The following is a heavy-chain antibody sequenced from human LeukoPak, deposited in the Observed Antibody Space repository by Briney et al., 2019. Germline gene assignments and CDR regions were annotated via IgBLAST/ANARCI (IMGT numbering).Heavy chain of an antibody. Sequence: SQTLSLTCTVSGGSISSGGYYWSWIRQHPGKGPEWIGYIYYSGSTYYNPSLKSRVTISVDTSKNQFSLKLSSVTAADTAVYYCARLDNSTYCTNGVCYGSGYYYYYMDVWGKGTTVTVSS. D-gene: IGHD2-8*01. CDR1: GGSISSGGYY. V-gene: IGHV4-31*03. CDR2: IYYSGST. CDR3: ARLDNSTYCTNGVCYGSGYYYYYMDV. J-gene: IGHJ6*03.